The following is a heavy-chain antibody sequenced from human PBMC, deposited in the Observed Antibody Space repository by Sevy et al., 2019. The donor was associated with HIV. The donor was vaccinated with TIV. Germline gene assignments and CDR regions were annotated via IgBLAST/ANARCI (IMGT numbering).Heavy chain of an antibody. D-gene: IGHD6-19*01. CDR1: GYTFTGYY. V-gene: IGHV1-2*02. CDR2: INPNSGGT. CDR3: ARGPVAGTNWFDP. J-gene: IGHJ5*02. Sequence: ASVKVSCKASGYTFTGYYIHWVRQAPGQGLEWMGWINPNSGGTNYAQKVQGRVTMTRDTSISTAYMELSRLTSDDTAVYYCARGPVAGTNWFDPWGQGTLVTVSS.